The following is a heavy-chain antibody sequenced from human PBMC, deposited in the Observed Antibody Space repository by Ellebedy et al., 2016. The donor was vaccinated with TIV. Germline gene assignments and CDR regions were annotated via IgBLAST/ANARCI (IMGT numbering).Heavy chain of an antibody. D-gene: IGHD6-13*01. J-gene: IGHJ6*02. CDR2: ISRTGGTT. Sequence: PGGSLRLSCAASGVTFMSYAMSWIRQAPGKGLEWVSGISRTGGTTYYADSVKGRFTISRDNSKNTLFLQMNSLGAEDTAIYYCAEEHNSSSYSFYYYAMDVWGQGTTVTVSS. CDR3: AEEHNSSSYSFYYYAMDV. CDR1: GVTFMSYA. V-gene: IGHV3-23*01.